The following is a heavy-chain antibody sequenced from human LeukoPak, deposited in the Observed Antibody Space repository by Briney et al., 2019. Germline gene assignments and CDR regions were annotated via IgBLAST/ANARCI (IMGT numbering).Heavy chain of an antibody. CDR2: IYYSGST. J-gene: IGHJ5*02. Sequence: SEILSLTCTVSGGSISSYYWSWIRQPPGKGLEWIGYIYYSGSTNYNPSLKSRVTISVDTSKNQFSLKLSSVTAADTAVYYCARYRYYGSGDWFDPWGQGTLVTVSS. D-gene: IGHD3-10*01. V-gene: IGHV4-59*01. CDR1: GGSISSYY. CDR3: ARYRYYGSGDWFDP.